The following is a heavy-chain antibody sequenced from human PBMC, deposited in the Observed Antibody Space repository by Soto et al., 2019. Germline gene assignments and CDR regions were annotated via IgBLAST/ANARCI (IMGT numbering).Heavy chain of an antibody. CDR3: ATESGSTYGYFDH. Sequence: PSATLALTCTFFGVSVASDEDYWTWMRQSPGEVLEWIGYISNSGSTGYNPSLKARLSMSVDRSKNQFTLRLTSVTAADTAVYFCATESGSTYGYFDHWGQGTQVTVSS. J-gene: IGHJ4*02. D-gene: IGHD5-18*01. CDR1: GVSVASDEDY. CDR2: ISNSGST. V-gene: IGHV4-30-4*01.